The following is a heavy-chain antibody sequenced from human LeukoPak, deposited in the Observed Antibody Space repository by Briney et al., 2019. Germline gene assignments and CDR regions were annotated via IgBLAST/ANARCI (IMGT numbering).Heavy chain of an antibody. CDR1: GYTLTELS. V-gene: IGHV1-24*01. Sequence: GASVKVSCKGSGYTLTELSMHWVRQAPGKGLEWMGGFDPEDGETIYAQKFQGRVTMTEDTSTDTAYMELSSLRSEDTAVYYCFIVGATTSMAPLWGQGTLVTVSS. CDR2: FDPEDGET. CDR3: FIVGATTSMAPL. D-gene: IGHD1-26*01. J-gene: IGHJ4*02.